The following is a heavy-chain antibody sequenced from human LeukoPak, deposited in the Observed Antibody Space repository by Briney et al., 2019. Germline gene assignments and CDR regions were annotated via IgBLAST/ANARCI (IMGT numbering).Heavy chain of an antibody. D-gene: IGHD6-13*01. J-gene: IGHJ5*02. CDR3: AKDPSPYSSSQPNWFDP. CDR2: ISWNSGSI. Sequence: GGSLRLSCAASGFTFDDYAMHWVRQAPGKGLEWVSGISWNSGSIGYADSVKGRFTISRDNAKNSLYLQMNSLRAEDTALYYCAKDPSPYSSSQPNWFDPWGQGTLVTVSS. CDR1: GFTFDDYA. V-gene: IGHV3-9*01.